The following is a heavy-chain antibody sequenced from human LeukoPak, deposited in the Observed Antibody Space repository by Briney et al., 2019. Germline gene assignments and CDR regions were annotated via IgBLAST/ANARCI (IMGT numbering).Heavy chain of an antibody. CDR3: AREESYCGDYKYVKGFDY. Sequence: ASVKVSCKASGGTFSSYAISWVRQAPGQGLEWMGGIIPIFGTANYAQKFQGRATITADKSTSTAYMELSSLRSEDTAVYYCAREESYCGDYKYVKGFDYWGQGTWSPSPQ. J-gene: IGHJ4*02. CDR1: GGTFSSYA. V-gene: IGHV1-69*06. CDR2: IIPIFGTA. D-gene: IGHD4-17*01.